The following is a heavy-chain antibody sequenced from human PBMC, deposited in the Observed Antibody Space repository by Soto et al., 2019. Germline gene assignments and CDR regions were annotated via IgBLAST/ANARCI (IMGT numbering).Heavy chain of an antibody. Sequence: QVQLVQSGAEVKKPGSSVKVSCKASGGTFSSYTISWVRQAPGQGLEWMGGIIPIFGTTNYAQKFQGRVTITADESTSTAYMELSSLRSEDTAVYYCASLPDGYSSRKNFDYWGQGTLVTVSS. V-gene: IGHV1-69*01. D-gene: IGHD6-13*01. J-gene: IGHJ4*02. CDR2: IIPIFGTT. CDR3: ASLPDGYSSRKNFDY. CDR1: GGTFSSYT.